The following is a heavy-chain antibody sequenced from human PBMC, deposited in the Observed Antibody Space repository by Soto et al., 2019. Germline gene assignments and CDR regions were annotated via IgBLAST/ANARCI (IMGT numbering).Heavy chain of an antibody. V-gene: IGHV3-23*01. J-gene: IGHJ3*02. CDR1: GFTFNSYA. CDR3: AKSLSTGTGDAFDI. Sequence: EVQLLESGGGLVQPGGSLRLSCAASGFTFNSYAMTWVRQGPGKGLEWVSGISVNGGSTHYAGSVKGRFTISRDNSKNTLSLQMNSLRAEDTAVYYCAKSLSTGTGDAFDIWSQGTMVTVSS. D-gene: IGHD1-1*01. CDR2: ISVNGGST.